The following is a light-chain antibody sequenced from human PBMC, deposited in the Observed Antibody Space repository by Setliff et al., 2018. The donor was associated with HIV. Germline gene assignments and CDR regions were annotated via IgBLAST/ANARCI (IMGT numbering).Light chain of an antibody. CDR1: SSNIGSNT. CDR3: QSYDSSLSGWV. CDR2: ANT. V-gene: IGLV1-40*01. J-gene: IGLJ3*02. Sequence: QSALTQPPSASGTPGQRVTISCSGGSSNIGSNTVHWHQQLPGTAPKLLIYANTNRPSGVPDRFSGSKSGTSPSLAITGLQAEDEADYYCQSYDSSLSGWVFGGGTKVTVL.